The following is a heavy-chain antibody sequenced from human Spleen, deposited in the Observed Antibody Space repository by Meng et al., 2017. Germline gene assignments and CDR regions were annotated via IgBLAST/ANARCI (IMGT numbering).Heavy chain of an antibody. D-gene: IGHD2-15*01. CDR1: GDSVSNKTSG. J-gene: IGHJ4*02. CDR3: TREVADRVRVVD. V-gene: IGHV6-1*01. CDR2: TYYQSKWYN. Sequence: HVQLQQSGPGLVKPSQTLSLTCAISGDSVSNKTSGWNWIRQSPSRGLEWLGRTYYQSKWYNDYAVSVKSRISINPDTSRNQFSLQLSSVTPEDTAVYYCTREVADRVRVVDWGQGTLVTVSS.